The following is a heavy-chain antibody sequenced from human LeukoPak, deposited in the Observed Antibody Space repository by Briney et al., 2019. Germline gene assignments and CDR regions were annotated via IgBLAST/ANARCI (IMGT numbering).Heavy chain of an antibody. Sequence: PSETLSLTCTVSGGSTNNYYWSWVRQPPGKGLEWIGYIYYSGSTNYKPPLKSRVTISVDTSKNQFSLKLNSVTAADTAVYYCARGGVAAVATSLDPYYYYYIDVWGKGTTVTVSS. J-gene: IGHJ6*03. D-gene: IGHD6-13*01. CDR3: ARGGVAAVATSLDPYYYYYIDV. V-gene: IGHV4-59*01. CDR1: GGSTNNYY. CDR2: IYYSGST.